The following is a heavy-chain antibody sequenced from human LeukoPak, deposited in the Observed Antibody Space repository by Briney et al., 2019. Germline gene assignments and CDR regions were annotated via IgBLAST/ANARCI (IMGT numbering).Heavy chain of an antibody. CDR1: GFTFSSCA. CDR2: ITDSGRYT. CDR3: AKDLGLPAATNLYYYGMDV. J-gene: IGHJ6*02. Sequence: QPGRSLRLSCAASGFTFSSCAMGWVRQAPGKGLEWVSTITDSGRYTYYADSVKGRFTISRDNSKNTLYLQMNSLRAEDTAVYYCAKDLGLPAATNLYYYGMDVWGQGTTVTVSS. V-gene: IGHV3-23*01. D-gene: IGHD2-2*01.